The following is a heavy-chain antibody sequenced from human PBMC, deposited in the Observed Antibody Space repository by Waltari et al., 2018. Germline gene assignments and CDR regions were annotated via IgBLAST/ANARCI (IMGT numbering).Heavy chain of an antibody. CDR1: GGSISSYY. CDR2: IYYSGST. D-gene: IGHD4-17*01. Sequence: QVQLQESGPGLVKPSETLSLTCTVSGGSISSYYWSWIRQPPGKGLEWIGYIYYSGSTNYNPSLKSRVTISVDTSKNQFSLKLSSVTAADTAVYYCARETQDDYGDYADYWGQGTLVTVSS. CDR3: ARETQDDYGDYADY. J-gene: IGHJ4*02. V-gene: IGHV4-59*01.